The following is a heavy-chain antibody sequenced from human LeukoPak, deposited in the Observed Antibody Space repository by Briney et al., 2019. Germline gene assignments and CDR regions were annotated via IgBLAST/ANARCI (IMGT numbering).Heavy chain of an antibody. V-gene: IGHV4-59*01. CDR1: GAPITISY. CDR3: ARVEARYSSGFNWFDP. CDR2: ISYSGST. J-gene: IGHJ5*02. Sequence: PSETLTLPCSVSGAPITISYWLWLRQPPGKGLEWIRYISYSGSTNYNPPLKSRVTISVDTSKNQFSLKLNSVTAADTAVYYGARVEARYSSGFNWFDPWGQGTLVTVSS. D-gene: IGHD6-19*01.